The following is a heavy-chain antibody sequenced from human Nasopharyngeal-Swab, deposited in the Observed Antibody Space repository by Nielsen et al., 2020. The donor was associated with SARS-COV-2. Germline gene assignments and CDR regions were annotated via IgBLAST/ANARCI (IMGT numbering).Heavy chain of an antibody. CDR2: ISYSGNT. CDR1: GGSIRRGDYY. V-gene: IGHV4-31*03. J-gene: IGHJ4*02. CDR3: ARAATVNHFDY. D-gene: IGHD4-17*01. Sequence: SETRSLTCSVSGGSIRRGDYYWSWIRQHPGKGLEWIGYISYSGNTYFNPSLKSRVTISLDTSKNQFSLKLSSVTAADTAVYYCARAATVNHFDYWGQGTLVTVSS.